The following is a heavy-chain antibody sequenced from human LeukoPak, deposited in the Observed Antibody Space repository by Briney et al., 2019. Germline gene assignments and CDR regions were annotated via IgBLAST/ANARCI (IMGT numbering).Heavy chain of an antibody. J-gene: IGHJ4*02. V-gene: IGHV3-23*01. CDR3: AKATYYYDSSGYYLSPVFDY. Sequence: GGSLRLSCAASGFTFSSYAMSWVRQAPGKGLEWVSAISGSGGSTYYADSVKGRFTISRDNSKNTLCLQMNSLRAEDRAVYYCAKATYYYDSSGYYLSPVFDYWGQGTLVTVSS. CDR2: ISGSGGST. D-gene: IGHD3-22*01. CDR1: GFTFSSYA.